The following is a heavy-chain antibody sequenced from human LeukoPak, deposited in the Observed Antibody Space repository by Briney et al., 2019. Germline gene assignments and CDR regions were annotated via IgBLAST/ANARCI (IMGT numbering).Heavy chain of an antibody. Sequence: GASVKVSCKASGYTLTGYYMHWVRQAPGQGLEWMGWINPNSGGTNYAQKFEGRVTMTRDTSISTAYMELSRLRSDDTAVYYCARDVGSTSCYPWGQGTLVTVSS. J-gene: IGHJ5*02. CDR1: GYTLTGYY. D-gene: IGHD2-2*01. CDR3: ARDVGSTSCYP. CDR2: INPNSGGT. V-gene: IGHV1-2*02.